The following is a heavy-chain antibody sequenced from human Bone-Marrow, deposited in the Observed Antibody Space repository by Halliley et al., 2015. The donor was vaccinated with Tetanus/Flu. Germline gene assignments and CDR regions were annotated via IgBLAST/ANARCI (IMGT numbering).Heavy chain of an antibody. J-gene: IGHJ4*02. CDR3: AKGRARGDIYY. Sequence: YLRLSCAASGFNFSSFVMKWVRQAPGKGLEWVSASSGSGETTYHADSVKGRFTISRDNSRNTLFLQMNGLRVEDTAVYYCAKGRARGDIYYWVPGTLVTVSS. V-gene: IGHV3-23*01. CDR1: GFNFSSFV. CDR2: SSGSGETT. D-gene: IGHD5-12*01.